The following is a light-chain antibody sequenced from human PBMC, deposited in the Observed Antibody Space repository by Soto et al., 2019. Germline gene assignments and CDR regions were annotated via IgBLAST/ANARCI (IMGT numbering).Light chain of an antibody. CDR1: QSVSRW. J-gene: IGKJ1*01. CDR3: KNKNENWP. Sequence: DIQMTQSPSTLSASVGDRVTITCRASQSVSRWLAWYQQKPGKAPKLLIYKASTLESGVPSRFKGGESGKNSPLPFGSRNLNISETYSSKNKNENWPLGKGTKGEI. V-gene: IGKV1-5*03. CDR2: KAS.